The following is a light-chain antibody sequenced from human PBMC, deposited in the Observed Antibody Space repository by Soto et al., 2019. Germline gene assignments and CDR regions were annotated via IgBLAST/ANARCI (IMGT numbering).Light chain of an antibody. CDR3: QQSYSLPLT. J-gene: IGKJ3*01. V-gene: IGKV1-39*01. Sequence: DIQMTQSPSSLSASVGDRVAITCRSSQSISDYLNWYQQKPGKALKLVIYGASNLQSGVPPRFSGSGSRSEFTLTISGLQPDDFAIYFYQQSYSLPLTFGPGTKVDV. CDR1: QSISDY. CDR2: GAS.